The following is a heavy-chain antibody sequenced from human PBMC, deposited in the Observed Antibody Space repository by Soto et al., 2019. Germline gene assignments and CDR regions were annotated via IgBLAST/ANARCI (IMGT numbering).Heavy chain of an antibody. D-gene: IGHD6-13*01. CDR2: SNHRGST. J-gene: IGHJ4*02. V-gene: IGHV4-34*01. Sequence: QVQLQQWGAGLLQPSETLSLTCDVYGGSFSGYYWSWIRQPPGKGLEWIGESNHRGSTKYNPSLKSRVTISVDTSKNQFSLNLRSVTAADTAVYNCARGGAEGYTYCGQGTLVTVSS. CDR3: ARGGAEGYTY. CDR1: GGSFSGYY.